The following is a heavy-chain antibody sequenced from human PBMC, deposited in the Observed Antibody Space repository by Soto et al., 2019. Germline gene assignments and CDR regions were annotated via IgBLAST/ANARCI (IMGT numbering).Heavy chain of an antibody. CDR1: GGTFSNYA. D-gene: IGHD4-17*01. Sequence: QVRLEQSEAEVKKPGSSVKVSCKASGGTFSNYAISWGRQAPGQGLEWMGVIILPFGTPNYAQTFQGRVTITADESMTTAYMELSGLRSEDTAVYYCARGPDYEGYFDYWGRGTLVTVSS. V-gene: IGHV1-69*12. CDR2: IILPFGTP. J-gene: IGHJ4*02. CDR3: ARGPDYEGYFDY.